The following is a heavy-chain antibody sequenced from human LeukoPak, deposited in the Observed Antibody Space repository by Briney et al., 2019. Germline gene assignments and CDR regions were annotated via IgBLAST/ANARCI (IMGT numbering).Heavy chain of an antibody. CDR2: IDWDDDK. CDR3: ARIVAYRSHYYYGMDV. CDR1: GFSLSTSGMC. J-gene: IGHJ6*02. Sequence: SGPTLVKPTQTLTLTCTFSGFSLSTSGMCVSWIRQPPGKALEWLARIDWDDDKYYSTSLKTRLTISKDTSKNQVVLTMTNLDPVDTATYYCARIVAYRSHYYYGMDVWGQGTTVTVSS. V-gene: IGHV2-70*11. D-gene: IGHD1-14*01.